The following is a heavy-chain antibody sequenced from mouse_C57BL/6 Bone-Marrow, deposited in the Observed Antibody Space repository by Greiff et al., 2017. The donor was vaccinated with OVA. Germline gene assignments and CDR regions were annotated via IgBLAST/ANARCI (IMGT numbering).Heavy chain of an antibody. J-gene: IGHJ4*01. D-gene: IGHD2-4*01. V-gene: IGHV5-17*01. CDR3: ARGYYDYDVGAMDY. CDR2: FSSGSSTI. Sequence: EGMLVESGGGLVKPGESLKLSCAASGFTFSAYGMHWVRQAPEKGLEGVAYFSSGSSTIYYADKVKGRFTISRDNAKNTLFLQMTSLRSEDTAMYYCARGYYDYDVGAMDYWGQGTSVTVSS. CDR1: GFTFSAYG.